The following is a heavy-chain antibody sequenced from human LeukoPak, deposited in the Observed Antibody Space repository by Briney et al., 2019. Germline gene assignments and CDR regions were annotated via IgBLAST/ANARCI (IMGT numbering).Heavy chain of an antibody. Sequence: GGSLRLSCTASGFTLSNYAMSWVRQAPGKGLEWVSGITRSGQTTYYADSVKGRFTISRDNFKNTLYLQMNSLRAEDTAVYYCARDSGYSSSWYEFHYFDYWGQGTLVTVSS. D-gene: IGHD6-13*01. J-gene: IGHJ4*02. CDR1: GFTLSNYA. V-gene: IGHV3-23*01. CDR2: ITRSGQTT. CDR3: ARDSGYSSSWYEFHYFDY.